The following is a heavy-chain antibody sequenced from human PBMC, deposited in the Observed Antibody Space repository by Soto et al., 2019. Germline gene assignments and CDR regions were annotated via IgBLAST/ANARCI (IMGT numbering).Heavy chain of an antibody. D-gene: IGHD5-18*01. J-gene: IGHJ6*02. CDR1: GGTFSSCA. V-gene: IGHV1-69*12. CDR2: IIPIFGTA. Sequence: QVQLVQSGAEVKKPGSSVKVYCKASGGTFSSCAISWVRQPPGHGLEWMGGIIPIFGTANYAQKFQGRVTITADESTSTAYMELSSLRSEDTAVYYCARDDVDTAMPYGMDVWGQGTTVTVSS. CDR3: ARDDVDTAMPYGMDV.